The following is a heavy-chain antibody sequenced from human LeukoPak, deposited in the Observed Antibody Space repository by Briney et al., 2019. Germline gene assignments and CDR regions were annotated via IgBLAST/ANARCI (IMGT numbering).Heavy chain of an antibody. CDR3: VRVSSPDCLSGICYRPDDYYGMDV. D-gene: IGHD2-8*02. V-gene: IGHV3-74*01. CDR2: INEDGSIT. CDR1: GFTFRTYW. Sequence: GGSLRLSCAVSGFTFRTYWMHWVRQVPGKGLVWVSRINEDGSITNYADSVTGRFRISRDNAENTLYLQMNSLRVEDTAVYYCVRVSSPDCLSGICYRPDDYYGMDVWGQGTSVTVSS. J-gene: IGHJ6*02.